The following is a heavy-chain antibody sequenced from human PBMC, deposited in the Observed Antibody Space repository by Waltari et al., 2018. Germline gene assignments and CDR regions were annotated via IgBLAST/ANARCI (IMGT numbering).Heavy chain of an antibody. CDR1: GYSISSGYS. CDR2: IYHSGST. J-gene: IGHJ3*02. D-gene: IGHD5-12*01. V-gene: IGHV4-38-2*02. CDR3: ARDRGYDYRRLNDAFDI. Sequence: QVQLQESGPGLVKPSETLSLTCTVSGYSISSGYSWGWIRQPPGKGLEWIGSIYHSGSTYYNPSLKSRVTISVDTSKNQFSLKLSSVTAADTAVYYCARDRGYDYRRLNDAFDIWGQGTMVTVSS.